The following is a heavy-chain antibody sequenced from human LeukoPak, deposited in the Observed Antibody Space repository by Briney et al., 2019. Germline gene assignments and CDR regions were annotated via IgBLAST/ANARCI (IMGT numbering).Heavy chain of an antibody. CDR3: ARDPGNSSGWECES. J-gene: IGHJ5*02. CDR2: IYHSGKT. D-gene: IGHD6-25*01. V-gene: IGHV4-38-2*02. CDR1: GSSVITEYY. Sequence: SETLSLTCTLSGSSVITEYYWGWIRQPPGKGLEWIGSIYHSGKTFYNPSLKSRLTIAVATSKHQFSLKLTSVTAADTAVYYCARDPGNSSGWECESWGQRTLVTVSS.